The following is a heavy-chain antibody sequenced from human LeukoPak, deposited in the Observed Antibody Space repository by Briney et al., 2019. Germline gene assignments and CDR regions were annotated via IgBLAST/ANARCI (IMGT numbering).Heavy chain of an antibody. V-gene: IGHV1-18*01. J-gene: IGHJ4*02. CDR1: GYTFTSYG. D-gene: IGHD1-26*01. CDR3: ARDGFKLVGAFYYFDY. Sequence: GASVKVSCKASGYTFTSYGISWVRQAPGQGLEWMGWISAYNGNTNYAQKLQGRVTMTRDMSTSTVYMELSSLRSEDTAVYYCARDGFKLVGAFYYFDYWGQGTLVTVSS. CDR2: ISAYNGNT.